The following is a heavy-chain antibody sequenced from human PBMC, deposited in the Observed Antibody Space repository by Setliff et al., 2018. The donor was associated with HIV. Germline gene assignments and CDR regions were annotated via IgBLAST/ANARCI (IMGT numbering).Heavy chain of an antibody. J-gene: IGHJ4*02. CDR1: GYTLTDYY. V-gene: IGHV1-2*06. Sequence: ASVKVSCKASGYTLTDYYIGWVRQAPGQGLEWMGRINPTSGGTDYAQKFEDRVAMTPDTSKSTAYMELSRLTSDDTAVYYCAKGFTLIRGPLEVWGFDSWGQGSLVTVSS. D-gene: IGHD3-10*01. CDR2: INPTSGGT. CDR3: AKGFTLIRGPLEVWGFDS.